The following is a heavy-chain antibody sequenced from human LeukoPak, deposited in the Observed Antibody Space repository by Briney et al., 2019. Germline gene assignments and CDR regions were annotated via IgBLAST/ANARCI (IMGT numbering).Heavy chain of an antibody. J-gene: IGHJ4*02. D-gene: IGHD6-13*01. CDR1: GGSISSYF. CDR2: IYYTGST. Sequence: PSETLSLTCTVSGGSISSYFWSWIRQPPGKGLEWIGYIYYTGSTNYNPSLKSRVSISVDTSKNRFSLKLSSVTAADTAVYYCARAYSISWYYFDYWGQGTLVTVSS. CDR3: ARAYSISWYYFDY. V-gene: IGHV4-59*01.